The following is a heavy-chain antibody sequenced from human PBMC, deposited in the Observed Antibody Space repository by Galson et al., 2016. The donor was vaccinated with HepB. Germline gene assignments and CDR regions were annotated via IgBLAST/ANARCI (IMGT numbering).Heavy chain of an antibody. D-gene: IGHD1-26*01. CDR2: IYYDGST. Sequence: TLSLTCTVSGGSISSAGFYWTWIRQLPGRGLEWIGYIYYDGSTFYNPSLQSRVTMSVDTSNNQFSLRLNSVTAADPAVYYCARDNVMGAKNWFDPWGQGTLVTVSS. V-gene: IGHV4-31*03. CDR1: GGSISSAGFY. J-gene: IGHJ5*02. CDR3: ARDNVMGAKNWFDP.